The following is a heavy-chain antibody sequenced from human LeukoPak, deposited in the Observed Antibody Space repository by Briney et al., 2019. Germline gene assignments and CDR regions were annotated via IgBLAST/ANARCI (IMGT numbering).Heavy chain of an antibody. D-gene: IGHD6-19*01. CDR2: IDNDGSST. CDR1: GFTFSNYW. J-gene: IGHJ4*02. CDR3: VRFSSGWSPSGFDY. V-gene: IGHV3-74*01. Sequence: PGGSLRLSCAASGFTFSNYWMHWVRQVPEKGLVWVSHIDNDGSSTNYAGSVKGRFTISRDNAKNTVYLQMNSLRVEDTAVYYCVRFSSGWSPSGFDYWGQGTLVTVSS.